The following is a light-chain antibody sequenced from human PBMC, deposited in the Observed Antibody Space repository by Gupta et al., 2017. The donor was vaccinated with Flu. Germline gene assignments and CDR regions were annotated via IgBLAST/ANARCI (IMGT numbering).Light chain of an antibody. Sequence: SITISCTGTSTDVGTTHYSSWYQQPPGKAPQRMMYKINHRPSGMSNRFSGSNSGNTASLTISGTQSDDESDYYCVLFKSIPTWVFGAGTKLTVL. V-gene: IGLV2-14*01. CDR1: STDVGTTHY. CDR2: KIN. CDR3: VLFKSIPTWV. J-gene: IGLJ3*02.